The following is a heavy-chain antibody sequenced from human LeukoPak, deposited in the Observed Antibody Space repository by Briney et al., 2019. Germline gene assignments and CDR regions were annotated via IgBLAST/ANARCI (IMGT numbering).Heavy chain of an antibody. J-gene: IGHJ4*02. CDR3: ARVRDSSGYYGLLDY. CDR1: GGSISSSSYY. CDR2: IYYSGGT. Sequence: PSETLSLTCTVSGGSISSSSYYWSWIRQPPGKGLEWIGYIYYSGGTNYNPSLKSRVTISVDTSKNQFSLKLSSVTAADTAVYYCARVRDSSGYYGLLDYWGQGTLVTVSS. D-gene: IGHD3-22*01. V-gene: IGHV4-61*01.